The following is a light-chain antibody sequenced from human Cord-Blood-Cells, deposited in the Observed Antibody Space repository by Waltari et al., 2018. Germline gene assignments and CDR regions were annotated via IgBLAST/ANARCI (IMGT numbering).Light chain of an antibody. J-gene: IGLJ2*01. Sequence: QLVLTQSPSASASLGASVKLTCTLSSGHSSYATAWHQQQPEKGPRHLMKLNSDGSHSKGDGIPDRFSGSSSGAEHYLTISSLQSEDEADYYCQTWGTVVFGGGTKLTVL. CDR2: LNSDGSH. CDR3: QTWGTVV. V-gene: IGLV4-69*01. CDR1: SGHSSYA.